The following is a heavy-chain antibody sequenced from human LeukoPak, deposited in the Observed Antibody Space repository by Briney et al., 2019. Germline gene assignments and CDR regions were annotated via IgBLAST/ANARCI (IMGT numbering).Heavy chain of an antibody. J-gene: IGHJ6*04. CDR1: GGSISSYY. D-gene: IGHD2-15*01. CDR2: IYYSGST. V-gene: IGHV4-59*01. Sequence: SETLSLTCTVSGGSISSYYWSWIRQPPGKGLDWIGYIYYSGSTNYNPSLKSRVTISVDTSKNQFSLKLSSVTAADTAVYYCARTPPYCSGGSCYPVIYYYGMDVWGKGTTVTVSS. CDR3: ARTPPYCSGGSCYPVIYYYGMDV.